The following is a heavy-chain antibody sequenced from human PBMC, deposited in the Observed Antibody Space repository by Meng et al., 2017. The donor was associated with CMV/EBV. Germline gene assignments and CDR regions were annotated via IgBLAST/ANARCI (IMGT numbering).Heavy chain of an antibody. CDR3: AREGCSSTSCYVGGAPYYYYGMDV. V-gene: IGHV3-7*01. CDR2: IKQDGSEK. Sequence: GGSLRLSCAASGFTFSSYWTSWVRQAPGKGLEWVANIKQDGSEKYYVDSVKGRFTISRDNAKNSLYLQMNSLRAEDTAVYYCAREGCSSTSCYVGGAPYYYYGMDVWGQGTTVTVSS. D-gene: IGHD2-2*01. CDR1: GFTFSSYW. J-gene: IGHJ6*02.